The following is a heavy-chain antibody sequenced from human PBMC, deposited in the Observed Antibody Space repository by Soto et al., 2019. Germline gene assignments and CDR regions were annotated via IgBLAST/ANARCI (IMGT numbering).Heavy chain of an antibody. CDR1: GDSISSYY. D-gene: IGHD6-6*01. Sequence: SETLSLTCTVSGDSISSYYWSWIRQPPGKGLEWIGYIYYSGSTNYNPSLKSRVTISVDTSKNQFSLKLSSVTAADTAVYYCARVPLEYSSSGWFDPWGQGTLVTVSS. V-gene: IGHV4-59*01. CDR3: ARVPLEYSSSGWFDP. J-gene: IGHJ5*02. CDR2: IYYSGST.